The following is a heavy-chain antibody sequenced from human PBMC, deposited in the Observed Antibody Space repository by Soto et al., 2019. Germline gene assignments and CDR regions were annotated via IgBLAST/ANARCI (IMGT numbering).Heavy chain of an antibody. V-gene: IGHV3-23*01. CDR3: AKKGLGSLATYCNYGDCHYAFDL. CDR2: VSGGGDGT. D-gene: IGHD2-21*02. Sequence: EVQLLESGGGLVQPGGSLRLSCAASGFTFTNYAMSWVRQAPGKGLEWDSTVSGGGDGTYYADSVKGRFSTSRDNSRNTVYLQMNSLRAEDTAVYYCAKKGLGSLATYCNYGDCHYAFDLWGQGTIVTVSS. CDR1: GFTFTNYA. J-gene: IGHJ3*01.